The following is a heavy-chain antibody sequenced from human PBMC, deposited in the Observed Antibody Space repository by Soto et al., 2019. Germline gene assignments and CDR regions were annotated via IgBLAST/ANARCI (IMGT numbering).Heavy chain of an antibody. V-gene: IGHV1-69*08. CDR1: GGTFSSYT. CDR2: IFPILGIA. D-gene: IGHD6-19*01. Sequence: QVQLVQSGAEVKKPGSSVKVSCKASGGTFSSYTISWVRQAPGQGLEWMGRIFPILGIANYAQKFQGRVTITADKSTSTAYMELSSLRSEDTAVYYCARDSSGYNWFDPWGQGTLVTVSS. J-gene: IGHJ5*02. CDR3: ARDSSGYNWFDP.